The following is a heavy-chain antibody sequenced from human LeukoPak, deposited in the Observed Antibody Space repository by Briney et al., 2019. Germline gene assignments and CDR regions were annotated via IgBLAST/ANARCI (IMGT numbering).Heavy chain of an antibody. CDR3: AKDRSGTAIFDY. CDR1: GGSIRSGDYY. CDR2: FYTSGNT. Sequence: SETLSLTCTVSGGSIRSGDYYWSWIRQSAGKGLEWIGRFYTSGNTDYNPSLKSRVTISADTSKNQFSLTLKSVTAADTAVYYCAKDRSGTAIFDYWGQGTLVTVSS. V-gene: IGHV4-61*02. D-gene: IGHD1-1*01. J-gene: IGHJ4*02.